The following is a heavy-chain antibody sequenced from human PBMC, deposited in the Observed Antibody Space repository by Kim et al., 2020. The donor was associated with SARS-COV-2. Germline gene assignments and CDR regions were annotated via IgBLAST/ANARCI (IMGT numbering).Heavy chain of an antibody. V-gene: IGHV1-3*01. D-gene: IGHD6-13*01. Sequence: KFQGRVTITRDTSASTAYMELSSLRSEDTAVYYCARDSPAAGPDYYGMDVWGQGTTVTVSS. J-gene: IGHJ6*02. CDR3: ARDSPAAGPDYYGMDV.